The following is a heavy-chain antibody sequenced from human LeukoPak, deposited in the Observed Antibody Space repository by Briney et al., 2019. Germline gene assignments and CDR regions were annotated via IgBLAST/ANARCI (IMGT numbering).Heavy chain of an antibody. Sequence: GGSLTLSCTASGFTVSSNYMNWIRQAPGKGLEWVSVIYSGGSTYYADSVKGRFTISRDNSKNTLYHQMNSLRAEDTAVYYCAIRSTGPRYFDYWGQGTLVTVSS. D-gene: IGHD4-17*01. J-gene: IGHJ4*02. CDR1: GFTVSSNY. V-gene: IGHV3-53*01. CDR3: AIRSTGPRYFDY. CDR2: IYSGGST.